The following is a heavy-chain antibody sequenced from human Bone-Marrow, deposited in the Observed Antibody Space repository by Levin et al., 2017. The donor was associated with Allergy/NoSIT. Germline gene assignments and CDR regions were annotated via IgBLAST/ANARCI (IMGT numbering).Heavy chain of an antibody. CDR1: GYSFTSYW. CDR3: AGTYSSSSGWFDP. V-gene: IGHV5-51*01. D-gene: IGHD6-6*01. J-gene: IGHJ5*02. Sequence: GGSLRLSCKGSGYSFTSYWIGWVRQMPGKGLEWMGIIYPGDSDTRYSPSFQGQVTISADKSISTAYLQWSSLKASDTAMYYCAGTYSSSSGWFDPWGQGTLVTVSS. CDR2: IYPGDSDT.